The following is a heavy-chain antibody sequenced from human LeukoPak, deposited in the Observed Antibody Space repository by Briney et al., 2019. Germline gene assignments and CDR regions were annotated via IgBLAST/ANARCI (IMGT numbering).Heavy chain of an antibody. J-gene: IGHJ6*02. Sequence: GGPLRLSCTVSGLTFVAHAISWSRQAPGKGQEWLGFIRRKTYGGTTEYAASVKGRFIISRDDSTSIAYLQMNSLKTEDTAVYYCTRGPIQLWLYHGMDVWGQGTTVTVSS. CDR3: TRGPIQLWLYHGMDV. CDR1: GLTFVAHA. D-gene: IGHD5-18*01. CDR2: IRRKTYGGTT. V-gene: IGHV3-49*03.